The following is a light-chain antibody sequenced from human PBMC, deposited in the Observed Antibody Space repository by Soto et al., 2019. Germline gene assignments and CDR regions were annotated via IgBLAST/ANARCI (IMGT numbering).Light chain of an antibody. V-gene: IGLV2-14*01. Sequence: QSVLTQPASVSGSPGQSITISCTGTSSDVGAYNYVSWYQQHPVKAPKLMIYDVSSRPSGISNRFSGSKSGNTASLTISGVQAEDEADYYCSSYAGSNPYVFGTGTKVTVL. CDR3: SSYAGSNPYV. CDR2: DVS. CDR1: SSDVGAYNY. J-gene: IGLJ1*01.